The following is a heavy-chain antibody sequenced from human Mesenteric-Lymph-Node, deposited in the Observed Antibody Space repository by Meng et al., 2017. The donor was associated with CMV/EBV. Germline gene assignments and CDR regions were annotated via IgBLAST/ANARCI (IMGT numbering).Heavy chain of an antibody. CDR3: ARIGYSSSSFDY. D-gene: IGHD6-13*01. Sequence: GGSLRLSCAASGFAFSSYEMNWVRQAPGKGLEWVSYSSSSHPAIYYLDSVKGRITISRDNAKNSLYLQTDSLRVEDTAIYYCARIGYSSSSFDYWGQGILVTVSS. J-gene: IGHJ4*02. V-gene: IGHV3-48*03. CDR2: SSSSHPAI. CDR1: GFAFSSYE.